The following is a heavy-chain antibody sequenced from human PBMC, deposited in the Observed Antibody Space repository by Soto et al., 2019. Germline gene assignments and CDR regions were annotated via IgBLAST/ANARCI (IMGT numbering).Heavy chain of an antibody. V-gene: IGHV3-48*04. CDR3: ARDKDWAFDY. J-gene: IGHJ4*02. CDR2: IFVDSSTI. D-gene: IGHD3-9*01. CDR1: GFTFSGYS. Sequence: GGSLRLSYIASGFTFSGYSMVWVRQAPGKGLEWISYIFVDSSTIYYADSVKGRFTVSRDNSQNSLFLLMNSLRAEDTAVYYCARDKDWAFDYWGQGTLVTVSS.